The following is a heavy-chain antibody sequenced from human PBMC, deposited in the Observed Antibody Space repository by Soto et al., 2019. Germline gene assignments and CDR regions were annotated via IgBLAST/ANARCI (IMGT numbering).Heavy chain of an antibody. D-gene: IGHD4-17*01. V-gene: IGHV3-73*01. Sequence: GGSLRLSCAASGFTFSGSAMHWVRQASGKGLEWVGRIRSKANSYATAYAASVKGRFTISRDDSKNTAYLQMNSLKTEDTAVYYCTSLVYGDYSLYHHYYMDVWGKGTTVTVSS. J-gene: IGHJ6*03. CDR2: IRSKANSYAT. CDR1: GFTFSGSA. CDR3: TSLVYGDYSLYHHYYMDV.